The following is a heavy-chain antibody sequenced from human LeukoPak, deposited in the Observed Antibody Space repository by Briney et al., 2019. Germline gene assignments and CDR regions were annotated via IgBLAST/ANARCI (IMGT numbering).Heavy chain of an antibody. D-gene: IGHD3-22*01. J-gene: IGHJ4*02. CDR3: ARVVSRGDSSGYNYFDY. CDR1: GFTFSSYW. V-gene: IGHV3-7*03. CDR2: IKQDGGEK. Sequence: PGGSLRLSCAASGFTFSSYWMNWARQAPGKGLEWVAIIKQDGGEKNCVDSVKGRFTISRDNAKNSLYLQMNSLRAEDTAVYYCARVVSRGDSSGYNYFDYWGQGTLVTVSS.